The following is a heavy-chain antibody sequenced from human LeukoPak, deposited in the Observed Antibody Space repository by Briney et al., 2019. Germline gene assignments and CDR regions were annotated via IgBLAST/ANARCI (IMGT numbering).Heavy chain of an antibody. D-gene: IGHD1-26*01. CDR1: SGSISSYY. J-gene: IGHJ3*02. CDR2: IYYSGST. CDR3: ARHKRQWGLKAQGPFDI. Sequence: SETLSLTCTVSSGSISSYYWSWIRQPPGKGLEWIGYIYYSGSTNYNPSLKSRVTISVDTSKNQFSLKLSSMTAADTGLYYCARHKRQWGLKAQGPFDIWGQGTMVTVSS. V-gene: IGHV4-59*08.